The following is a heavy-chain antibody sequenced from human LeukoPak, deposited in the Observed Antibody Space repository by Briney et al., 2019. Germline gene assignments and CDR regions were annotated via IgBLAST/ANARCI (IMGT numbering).Heavy chain of an antibody. D-gene: IGHD3-22*01. CDR2: IFYSGST. Sequence: SETLSLTCTVSGGSISSYCWSWIRQPPGKGLEWIGHIFYSGSTNYNPSLKSRVTISEDTPKNQFSLKLTSVTAADTAVYYCARHREYYESSGYGTSFDYWGQGTLVTVSS. CDR3: ARHREYYESSGYGTSFDY. J-gene: IGHJ4*02. V-gene: IGHV4-59*08. CDR1: GGSISSYC.